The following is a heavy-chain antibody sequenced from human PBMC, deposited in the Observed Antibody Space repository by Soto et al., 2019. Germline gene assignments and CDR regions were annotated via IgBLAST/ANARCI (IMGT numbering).Heavy chain of an antibody. CDR1: SGSITSSNW. CDR3: ASHLIMPGTRGFDY. CDR2: IYHGGNT. Sequence: QVQLQESGPGLVKPSGTLSLTCAISSGSITSSNWWSWVRQPPGKGLEWIGEIYHGGNTNYNPSLQSRLTISVDRSQNQFSLRLNSVTAADTAVYFCASHLIMPGTRGFDYWGQGSLVTVSS. J-gene: IGHJ4*02. V-gene: IGHV4-4*02. D-gene: IGHD1-1*01.